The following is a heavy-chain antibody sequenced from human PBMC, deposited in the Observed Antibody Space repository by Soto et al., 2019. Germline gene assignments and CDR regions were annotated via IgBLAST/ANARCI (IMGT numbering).Heavy chain of an antibody. CDR1: GGSISSGGYY. CDR3: ARGVVVVTYDAFDI. CDR2: IYYSGST. J-gene: IGHJ3*02. V-gene: IGHV4-31*03. D-gene: IGHD3-22*01. Sequence: QVQLQESGPGLVKPSQTLSLTCTVSGGSISSGGYYWSWIRQHPGKGLEWIGYIYYSGSTYYNPSLKSRVTISVDTSKNQFSLKLSSVTAADTAVYYCARGVVVVTYDAFDIWGQGTMVAVSS.